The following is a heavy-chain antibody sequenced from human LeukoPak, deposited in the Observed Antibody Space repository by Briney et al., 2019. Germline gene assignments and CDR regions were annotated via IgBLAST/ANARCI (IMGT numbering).Heavy chain of an antibody. CDR2: ISYDGSNK. CDR1: GFTFSNFA. D-gene: IGHD4-11*01. CDR3: AKLTTS. J-gene: IGHJ4*02. Sequence: GGSLRLSCTPSGFTFSNFAMSWVRQAPGKGLEWVAVISYDGSNKYYADSVKGRFTISRDNSKNTLYLQMNSPRAEDTAVYYCAKLTTSWGQGTLVTVSS. V-gene: IGHV3-30*18.